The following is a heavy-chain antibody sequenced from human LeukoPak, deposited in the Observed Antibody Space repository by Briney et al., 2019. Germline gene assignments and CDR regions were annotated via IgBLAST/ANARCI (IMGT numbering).Heavy chain of an antibody. V-gene: IGHV1-69*05. Sequence: GASVKVSCEASGGTFSSYAISWVRQAPGQGLEWMGRIIPIFGTANYAQKFQGRVTITTDESTSTAYMELSSLRSEDTAVYYCARDGTIFGVVNRFDYWGQGTLVTVSS. CDR3: ARDGTIFGVVNRFDY. CDR2: IIPIFGTA. CDR1: GGTFSSYA. J-gene: IGHJ4*02. D-gene: IGHD3-3*01.